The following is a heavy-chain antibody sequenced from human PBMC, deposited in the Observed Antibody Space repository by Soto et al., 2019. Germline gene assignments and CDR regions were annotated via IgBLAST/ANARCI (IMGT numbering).Heavy chain of an antibody. CDR1: GYSFTTYG. V-gene: IGHV1-18*01. CDR2: ISAYNGNT. CDR3: ARDTVQLWCALDY. D-gene: IGHD5-18*01. J-gene: IGHJ4*02. Sequence: QVQLVQSGVEVKPPGASVKVSCRASGYSFTTYGISWVRQAPGQGLEWMGWISAYNGNTNYAQKFHDRVTMTTHTATSTASLELRSLRADDAAVYYCARDTVQLWCALDYWGQGTQVTVSS.